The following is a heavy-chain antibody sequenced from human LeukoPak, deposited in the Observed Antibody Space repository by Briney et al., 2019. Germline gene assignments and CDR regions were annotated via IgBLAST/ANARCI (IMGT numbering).Heavy chain of an antibody. J-gene: IGHJ6*02. CDR1: GGSISSYY. CDR2: TYYSGST. V-gene: IGHV4-59*01. Sequence: SETLSPTCTVYGGSISSYYWSWIRQPPGKGLEWIGYTYYSGSTNYNPSLKSRVTISVDTSKNQFSLKLSSVTAADTAVYYCARDNRLRGICSSTSCPRAHYYYYYGMDVWGQGTTVTVSS. CDR3: ARDNRLRGICSSTSCPRAHYYYYYGMDV. D-gene: IGHD2-2*01.